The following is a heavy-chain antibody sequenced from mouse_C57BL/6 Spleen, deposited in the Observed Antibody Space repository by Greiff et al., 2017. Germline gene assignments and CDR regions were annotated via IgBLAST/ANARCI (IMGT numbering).Heavy chain of an antibody. CDR2: IYPSDSET. V-gene: IGHV1-61*01. D-gene: IGHD4-1*02. CDR1: GYTFTSYW. CDR3: ARSTGTRAMDY. Sequence: QVQLQQPGAELVRPGSSVKLSCKASGYTFTSYWMDWVKQRPGQGLEWIGNIYPSDSETHYNQKFKDKATLTVDKSSSTAYMQLSSRTSEDSAVYYCARSTGTRAMDYWGQGTSVTVSS. J-gene: IGHJ4*01.